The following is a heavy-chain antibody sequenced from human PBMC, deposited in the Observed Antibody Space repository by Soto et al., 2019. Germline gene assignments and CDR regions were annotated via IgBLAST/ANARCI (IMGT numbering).Heavy chain of an antibody. Sequence: QVQLVQSGAEVKKPGSSVKVSCKASGGTFSSYTISWVRQAPGQGLEWMGRLIPILGIANYAQKFQGRVTITADKSTSTAYMELSSLRSEDTAVYYCARTGTTSYDGMDVWGQGTTVTVSS. J-gene: IGHJ6*02. CDR3: ARTGTTSYDGMDV. D-gene: IGHD1-1*01. CDR2: LIPILGIA. V-gene: IGHV1-69*02. CDR1: GGTFSSYT.